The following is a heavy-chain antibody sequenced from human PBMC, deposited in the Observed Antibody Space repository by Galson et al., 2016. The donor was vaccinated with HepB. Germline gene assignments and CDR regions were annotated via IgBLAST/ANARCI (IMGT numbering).Heavy chain of an antibody. CDR2: IIPIFGSA. CDR3: ARADITMVRGLIIFYYFDY. D-gene: IGHD3-10*01. Sequence: SVKVSCKASGGTFNSYAISWVRQAPGQGLEWMGGIIPIFGSANYAQKFQGRVTITADESTSTAYMELSSLRSEDTAVYYCARADITMVRGLIIFYYFDYWGQGTLVTVSS. CDR1: GGTFNSYA. J-gene: IGHJ4*02. V-gene: IGHV1-69*13.